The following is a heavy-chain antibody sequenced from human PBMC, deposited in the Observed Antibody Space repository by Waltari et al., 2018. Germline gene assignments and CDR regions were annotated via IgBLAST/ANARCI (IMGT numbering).Heavy chain of an antibody. CDR1: GRSISSGSYY. CDR3: ARGDWGSGYLEFDY. Sequence: QVQLQESGPGLVKPSQTLSLTCTVSGRSISSGSYYWSWIRQPAGKGLEWIGYIYTSGSTNYNPSLKSRVTISVDTSKNQFSLKLSSVTAADTAVYYCARGDWGSGYLEFDYWGQGTLVTVSS. V-gene: IGHV4-61*09. CDR2: IYTSGST. D-gene: IGHD5-12*01. J-gene: IGHJ4*02.